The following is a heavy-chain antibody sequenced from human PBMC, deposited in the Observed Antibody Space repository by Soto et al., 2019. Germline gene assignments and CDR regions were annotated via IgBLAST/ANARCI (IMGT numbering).Heavy chain of an antibody. J-gene: IGHJ4*02. Sequence: SETLSLTCTVSGGSISSSSYYWGWIRQPPGKGLEWIGSIYYSGSTYYNPSLKSRVTISVDTSKNQFSLKLSSVTAADTAVYYCARHVYYGDYPYYFDYWGQGTLVTVSS. CDR3: ARHVYYGDYPYYFDY. D-gene: IGHD4-17*01. V-gene: IGHV4-39*01. CDR2: IYYSGST. CDR1: GGSISSSSYY.